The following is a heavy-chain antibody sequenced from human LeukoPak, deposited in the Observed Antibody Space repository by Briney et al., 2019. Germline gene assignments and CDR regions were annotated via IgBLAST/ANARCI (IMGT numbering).Heavy chain of an antibody. CDR1: GGSISSYY. J-gene: IGHJ5*02. CDR3: ARVATASTCSSTSCPPEFWFDP. CDR2: IYTSGST. Sequence: SETLSLTCTVSGGSISSYYWSWIRQPAGKGLEWIGRIYTSGSTNYNPSLKSRVTMSVDTSKNQFSLKLSSVTAADTAVYYCARVATASTCSSTSCPPEFWFDPWGQGTLVTVSS. D-gene: IGHD2-2*01. V-gene: IGHV4-4*07.